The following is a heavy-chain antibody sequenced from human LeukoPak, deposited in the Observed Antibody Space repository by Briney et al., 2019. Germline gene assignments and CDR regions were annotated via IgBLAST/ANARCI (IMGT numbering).Heavy chain of an antibody. D-gene: IGHD2-15*01. CDR1: GFTFSNYG. Sequence: PGRSLRLSCAASGFTFSNYGVHWVRQAPGKGLEWVAVISYDESDKYYADSVKGLFTISRDNSKNTLYLQMNSLRPEDTAVYYCAKGVVAATNAAYYGMDVWGQGTTVTVSS. V-gene: IGHV3-30*18. CDR2: ISYDESDK. J-gene: IGHJ6*02. CDR3: AKGVVAATNAAYYGMDV.